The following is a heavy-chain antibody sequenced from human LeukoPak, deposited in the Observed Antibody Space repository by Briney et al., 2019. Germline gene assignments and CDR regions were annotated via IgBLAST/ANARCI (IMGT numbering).Heavy chain of an antibody. CDR3: AKDAFSYNGVFDPSDI. D-gene: IGHD3-3*01. CDR2: ISSSGGST. Sequence: GGSLRLSCAASGFTFSNYDIGWVRQAPGKGLEWVSAISSSGGSTYHADTVKGRFTISRDDSRDTLYLQMNSLKAEDTAVYYCAKDAFSYNGVFDPSDIWGQGTMVTVSS. V-gene: IGHV3-23*01. CDR1: GFTFSNYD. J-gene: IGHJ3*02.